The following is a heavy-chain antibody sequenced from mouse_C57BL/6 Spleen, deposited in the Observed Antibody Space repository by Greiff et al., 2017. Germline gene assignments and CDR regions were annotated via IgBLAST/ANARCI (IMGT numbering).Heavy chain of an antibody. CDR2: IYPGDGDT. V-gene: IGHV1-80*01. Sequence: VKLQESGAELVKPGASVKISCKASGYAFSSYWMNWVKQRPGKGLEWIGQIYPGDGDTNYNGKFKGKATLTADKSSSTAYMQLSSLTSEDSAVYFCARDGYVAYWGQGTLVTVSA. CDR3: ARDGYVAY. J-gene: IGHJ3*01. D-gene: IGHD2-2*01. CDR1: GYAFSSYW.